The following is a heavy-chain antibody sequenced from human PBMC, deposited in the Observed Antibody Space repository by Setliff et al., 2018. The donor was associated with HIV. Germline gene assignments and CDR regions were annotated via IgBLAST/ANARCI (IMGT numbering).Heavy chain of an antibody. Sequence: ASVKVSCKASGYTFTRNQIHWVRQAPGQGLEWMGIINPSGGSAAYAEKFRGRVTMTSDTSTNTVYMELRSLRSEEAAVFYCARDGGDGSGYYYADYWGQGTLVTVSS. V-gene: IGHV1-46*01. CDR1: GYTFTRNQ. D-gene: IGHD3-22*01. CDR3: ARDGGDGSGYYYADY. CDR2: INPSGGSA. J-gene: IGHJ4*02.